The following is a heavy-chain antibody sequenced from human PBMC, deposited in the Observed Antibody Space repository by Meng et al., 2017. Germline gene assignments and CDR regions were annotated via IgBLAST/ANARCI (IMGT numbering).Heavy chain of an antibody. CDR1: GFTFRDYY. Sequence: VQLVGSGGGLVQAGVSLRLSCAASGFTFRDYYMTWIRQAPGKGLEWVSSISTTGSSIYYADSVKGRFSISRDNAENSLYLQINSLRVEDTAVYYCARDHGFLNWFDPWGQGTLVTVSS. CDR2: ISTTGSSI. J-gene: IGHJ5*02. D-gene: IGHD2/OR15-2a*01. CDR3: ARDHGFLNWFDP. V-gene: IGHV3-11*04.